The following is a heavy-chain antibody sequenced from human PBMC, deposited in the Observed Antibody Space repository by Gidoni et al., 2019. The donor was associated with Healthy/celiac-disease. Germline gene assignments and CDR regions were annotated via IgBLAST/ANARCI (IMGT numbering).Heavy chain of an antibody. CDR3: AREGRGRWFGELYRWFDP. V-gene: IGHV4-34*01. CDR1: GGSFSGYY. J-gene: IGHJ5*02. Sequence: QVQLQQWGAGLLKPSETLSLTCAVYGGSFSGYYWSWIRQPPGKGLEWIGEINHSGSTNYNPSLKSRVTISVDTSKNQFSLKLSSVTAADTAVYYCAREGRGRWFGELYRWFDPWGQGTLVTVSS. CDR2: INHSGST. D-gene: IGHD3-10*01.